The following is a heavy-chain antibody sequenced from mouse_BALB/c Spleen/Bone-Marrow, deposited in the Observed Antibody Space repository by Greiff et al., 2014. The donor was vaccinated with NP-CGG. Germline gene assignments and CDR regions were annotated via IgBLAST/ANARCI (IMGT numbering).Heavy chain of an antibody. CDR3: ARFGRYYFDY. CDR1: GYAFTNYL. CDR2: INPGSGGA. Sequence: VQLQESGAELVRPGTAVNVSCKASGYAFTNYLIEWVKQRPGQGLEWIGVINPGSGGANYNEKFKGKATLTADTSSSTAYMQLSSLTYDDSAVYFCARFGRYYFDYWGQGTTLTVSS. V-gene: IGHV1-54*01. J-gene: IGHJ2*01.